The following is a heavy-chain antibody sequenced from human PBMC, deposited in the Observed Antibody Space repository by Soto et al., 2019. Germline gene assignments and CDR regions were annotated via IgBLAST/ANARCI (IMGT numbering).Heavy chain of an antibody. CDR1: GYTFTDYW. V-gene: IGHV5-51*01. J-gene: IGHJ5*02. Sequence: EVQLVQSGAEVRKPGESLKISCLGSGYTFTDYWIAWVRQMPGKGLEWMGIIYPDDSDVRYSPSFQRQVTMSVDKSSKTAYLQWTPPKAPETAMYYCARQSSFTYADYFHPWGQGTLVTVSS. CDR2: IYPDDSDV. CDR3: ARQSSFTYADYFHP. D-gene: IGHD4-17*01.